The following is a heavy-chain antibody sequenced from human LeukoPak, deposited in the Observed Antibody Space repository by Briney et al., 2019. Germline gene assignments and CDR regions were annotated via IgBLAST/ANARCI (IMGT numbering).Heavy chain of an antibody. CDR3: ARDRYYYDSSGYGPRTYYYMDV. V-gene: IGHV4-61*02. J-gene: IGHJ6*03. CDR1: GGSISSGSYY. CDR2: IYTSGST. D-gene: IGHD3-22*01. Sequence: SETLSLTCTVSGGSISSGSYYWSWIRQPAGKGLEWIGRIYTSGSTNYNPSLKSRVTISVDTSKNQFSLKLSSVTAADTAVYYCARDRYYYDSSGYGPRTYYYMDVWGKGTTVTISS.